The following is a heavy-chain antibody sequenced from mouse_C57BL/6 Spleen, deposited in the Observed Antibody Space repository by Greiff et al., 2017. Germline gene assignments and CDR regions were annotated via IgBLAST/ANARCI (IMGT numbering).Heavy chain of an antibody. CDR2: IWRGGST. V-gene: IGHV2-5*01. CDR3: AKMGSNYEDYAMDY. Sequence: QVQLQQSGPGLVQPSQSLSITCTVSGFSLTSYGVHWVRQSPGKGLEWLGVIWRGGSTDYNAAFMSRLSITKDNSKSQVFFKINSLQADDTAIYYCAKMGSNYEDYAMDYWGQGTSVTVSS. CDR1: GFSLTSYG. D-gene: IGHD2-5*01. J-gene: IGHJ4*01.